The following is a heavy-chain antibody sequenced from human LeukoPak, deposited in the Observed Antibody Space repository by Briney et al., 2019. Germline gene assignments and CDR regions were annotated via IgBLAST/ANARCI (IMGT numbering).Heavy chain of an antibody. CDR3: ANHRYGSGGGYALDI. D-gene: IGHD6-19*01. CDR2: ISSSSSYI. Sequence: GGSLRLSCAASGFTFSTYSMNWVRQAPGKGLEWVSSISSSSSYIYYADSLKGRFTISRDNAKNSLYLQMNSLRAEDTAVYYCANHRYGSGGGYALDIWGQGTMVTVSS. V-gene: IGHV3-21*01. CDR1: GFTFSTYS. J-gene: IGHJ3*02.